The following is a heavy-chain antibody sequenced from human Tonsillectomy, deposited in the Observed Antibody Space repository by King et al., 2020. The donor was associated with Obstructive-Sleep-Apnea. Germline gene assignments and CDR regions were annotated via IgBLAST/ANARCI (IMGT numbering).Heavy chain of an antibody. D-gene: IGHD6-19*01. CDR3: ARERAVAGYNWFDP. CDR1: GDSISSHYY. CDR2: IYHSGGG. Sequence: VPLQESGPGLVKPSETLSLSCTVSGDSISSHYYWAWIRQPPGGGLEWIGSIYHSGGGYYRPSLKSRLTMSVDTSKNQFSLLLTSVTATDTAMYYCARERAVAGYNWFDPWGQGTLVTVSS. V-gene: IGHV4-38-2*02. J-gene: IGHJ5*02.